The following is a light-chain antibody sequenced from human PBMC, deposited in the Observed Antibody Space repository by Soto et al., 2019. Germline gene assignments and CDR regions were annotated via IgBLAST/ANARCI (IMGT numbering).Light chain of an antibody. J-gene: IGKJ5*01. V-gene: IGKV4-1*01. CDR3: QQYYIPIP. CDR1: QTVLYSSNNKNY. CDR2: WVS. Sequence: DSLRTLSHTNMAVSLGERATSTCKSSQTVLYSSNNKNYLAWYQQRPGQPPKLLIYWVSTRESGVPDRFSGSGSGTDFTLTSIILPAEEGAVYYCQQYYIPIPFGQGTR.